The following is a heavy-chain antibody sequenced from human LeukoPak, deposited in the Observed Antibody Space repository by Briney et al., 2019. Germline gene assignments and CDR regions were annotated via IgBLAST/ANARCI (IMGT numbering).Heavy chain of an antibody. V-gene: IGHV3-23*01. CDR1: GFTFSSYA. CDR2: ISGRGGST. Sequence: GGSLRLSCAASGFTFSSYAMSCVRQAPGNGLEWVSAISGRGGSTFYADSVQGRLHISKDNSKNTMYLQMNSMSAEDTAVYYCAKDPYDFQFDYWGQGTLVKVS. CDR3: AKDPYDFQFDY. J-gene: IGHJ4*02. D-gene: IGHD3-3*01.